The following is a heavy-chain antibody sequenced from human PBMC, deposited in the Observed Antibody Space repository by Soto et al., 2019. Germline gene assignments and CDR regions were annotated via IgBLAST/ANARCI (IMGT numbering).Heavy chain of an antibody. CDR2: INAENGNT. J-gene: IGHJ6*02. Sequence: QVQLVQSGAEVKKPGASVKVSCKASGYTFTSYAIHWVRQAPGQRLEWMGWINAENGNTKYSQKFQGRVTITRDTSASTAHREVSSLRSEDTAVYYCARDWRNYYYGMDGWGQGTTVTVSS. CDR1: GYTFTSYA. CDR3: ARDWRNYYYGMDG. D-gene: IGHD1-1*01. V-gene: IGHV1-3*01.